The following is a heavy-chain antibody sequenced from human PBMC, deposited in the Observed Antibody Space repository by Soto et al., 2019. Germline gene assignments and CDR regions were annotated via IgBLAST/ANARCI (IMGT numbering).Heavy chain of an antibody. Sequence: AGGALILSCAASGFTFSSYGMHWVRQAPGKGLEWVAVIWYDGSNKYYADSVKGRFTISRDNSKNTLYLQMNSLRAEDAAVYYCARTVVPAARYYYYGMDVWGQGTTVTVSS. D-gene: IGHD2-2*01. J-gene: IGHJ6*02. V-gene: IGHV3-33*01. CDR3: ARTVVPAARYYYYGMDV. CDR2: IWYDGSNK. CDR1: GFTFSSYG.